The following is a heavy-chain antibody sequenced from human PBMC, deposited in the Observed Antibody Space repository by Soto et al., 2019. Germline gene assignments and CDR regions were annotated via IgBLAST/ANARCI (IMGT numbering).Heavy chain of an antibody. Sequence: EVQLVQSGAEVKKPGESLKISCKGSGYSFASYWIGWVRQMPGKGLEWMGIIYPGDSDTKYSPSFQGQVTISADKSIGTAYLRWSGLEASDTAIYFCARYFDWLLPLIDSWGQGTPVTVSS. V-gene: IGHV5-51*01. CDR2: IYPGDSDT. J-gene: IGHJ4*02. D-gene: IGHD3-9*01. CDR1: GYSFASYW. CDR3: ARYFDWLLPLIDS.